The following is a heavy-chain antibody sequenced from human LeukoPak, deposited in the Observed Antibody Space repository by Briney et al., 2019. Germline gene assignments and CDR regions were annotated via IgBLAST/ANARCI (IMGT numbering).Heavy chain of an antibody. J-gene: IGHJ5*02. D-gene: IGHD5-24*01. V-gene: IGHV4-34*01. CDR2: INHSGST. CDR1: GGSFSGYY. Sequence: PSETLPLTCAVYGGSFSGYYWSWIRQPPGEGLEWIGEINHSGSTNYNPSLKSRVTISVDTSKNQFSLKLSSVTAADTAVYYCARGDGRWLQFVRWWFDPWGQGTLVTVSS. CDR3: ARGDGRWLQFVRWWFDP.